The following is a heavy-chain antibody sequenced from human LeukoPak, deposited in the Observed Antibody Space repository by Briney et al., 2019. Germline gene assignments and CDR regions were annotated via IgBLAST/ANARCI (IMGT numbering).Heavy chain of an antibody. V-gene: IGHV3-9*01. CDR1: GFTFDDYA. D-gene: IGHD2-21*02. CDR2: ISWNSGSI. CDR3: AKDRYIVVVTATFDY. J-gene: IGHJ4*02. Sequence: PGGSLRLFCAASGFTFDDYAMHWVRQAPGKGLEWVSGISWNSGSIGYADSVKGRFTISRDNAKNSLYLQMNSLRAEDTALYYCAKDRYIVVVTATFDYWGQGTLVTVSS.